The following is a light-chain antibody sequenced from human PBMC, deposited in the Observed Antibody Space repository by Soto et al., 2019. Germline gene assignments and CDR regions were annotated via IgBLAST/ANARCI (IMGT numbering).Light chain of an antibody. CDR3: QHRNNRPFS. CDR1: QSVNNY. J-gene: IGKJ3*01. CDR2: DAS. Sequence: EIVLTQSPATLSLSPGERATLSCRASQSVNNYLAWYQQRPGQAPRLLIYDASNRATGIPARLSGSESGTDFNLPISSRESEDFAVYYCQHRNNRPFSFGPGTTVDI. V-gene: IGKV3-11*01.